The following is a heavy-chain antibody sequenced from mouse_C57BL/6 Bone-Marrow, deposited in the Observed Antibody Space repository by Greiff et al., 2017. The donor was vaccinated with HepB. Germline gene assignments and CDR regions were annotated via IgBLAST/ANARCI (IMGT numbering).Heavy chain of an antibody. J-gene: IGHJ2*01. CDR1: GYTFTSYW. V-gene: IGHV1-50*01. CDR3: ARFLVYYYGSSYFDY. Sequence: QVQLQQPGAELVKPGASVKLSCKASGYTFTSYWMQWVKQRPGQGLEWIGEIDPSDSYTNYNQKFKGKATLTVDTSSSTAYMQLSSLTSEDSAVYYCARFLVYYYGSSYFDYRGQGTTLTVSS. CDR2: IDPSDSYT. D-gene: IGHD1-1*01.